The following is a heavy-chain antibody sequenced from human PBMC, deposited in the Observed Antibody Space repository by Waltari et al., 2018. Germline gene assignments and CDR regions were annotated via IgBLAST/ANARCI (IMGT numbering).Heavy chain of an antibody. CDR1: GGTFSSYA. Sequence: QVQLVQSGAEVKKPGASGKVACKASGGTFSSYAISWVRQAPGPGLGWMGGIIPIFGTANYAQKFQGRVTITADESTSTAYMELSSLRSEDTAVYYCARGPATYYYDSSGPPGAFDIWGQGTMVTVSS. CDR2: IIPIFGTA. V-gene: IGHV1-69*12. D-gene: IGHD3-22*01. CDR3: ARGPATYYYDSSGPPGAFDI. J-gene: IGHJ3*02.